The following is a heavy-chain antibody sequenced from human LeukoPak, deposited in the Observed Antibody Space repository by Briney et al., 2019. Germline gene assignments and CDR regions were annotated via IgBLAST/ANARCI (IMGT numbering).Heavy chain of an antibody. Sequence: GGSLRLSCAASGFTFSSYGMHWVRQAPGKGLEWVAVISYDGSNKYYADSVKGRFTISRDNSKNTLYLQMNSLRAEDTAVYYCAKKAYYGSGSMDYGMDVWGQGTTVTVSS. CDR1: GFTFSSYG. CDR3: AKKAYYGSGSMDYGMDV. J-gene: IGHJ6*02. D-gene: IGHD3-10*01. V-gene: IGHV3-30*18. CDR2: ISYDGSNK.